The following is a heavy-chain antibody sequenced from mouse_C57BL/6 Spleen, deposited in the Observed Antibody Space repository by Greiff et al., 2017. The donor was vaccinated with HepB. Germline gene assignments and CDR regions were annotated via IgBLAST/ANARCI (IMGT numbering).Heavy chain of an antibody. CDR3: ARGGAYGLYAMDY. CDR1: GYTFTSYW. J-gene: IGHJ4*01. D-gene: IGHD1-1*01. V-gene: IGHV1-64*01. Sequence: QVQLQQSGAELVKPGASVKLSCKASGYTFTSYWMHWVKQRPGQGLEWIGMIHPNSGSTNYNEKFKSKATLTVDKSSSTAYMQLSSLTSEDSAVYYCARGGAYGLYAMDYWGQGTSVTVSS. CDR2: IHPNSGST.